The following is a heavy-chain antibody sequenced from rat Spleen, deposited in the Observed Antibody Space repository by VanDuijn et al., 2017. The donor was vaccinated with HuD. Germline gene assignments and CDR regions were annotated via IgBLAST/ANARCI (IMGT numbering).Heavy chain of an antibody. D-gene: IGHD1-2*01. CDR2: ISYDGTNI. CDR1: GFIFSNYG. V-gene: IGHV5-29*01. J-gene: IGHJ3*01. CDR3: ARGTRNYSSYGGFVY. Sequence: EVQLVESGGGLVQPGRSLKLSCAASGFIFSNYGMAWVRQAPTKGLEWVATISYDGTNINYRDSVKGRFTISRDNAKSTLYLQVDSLRSEDTATYYCARGTRNYSSYGGFVYWGQGTLVTVSS.